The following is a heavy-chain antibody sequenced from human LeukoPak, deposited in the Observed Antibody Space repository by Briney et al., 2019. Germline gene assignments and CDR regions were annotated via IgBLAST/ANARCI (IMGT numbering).Heavy chain of an antibody. D-gene: IGHD3-10*01. CDR3: ARDHGSGSPYYFDS. V-gene: IGHV1-69*05. CDR1: GGTFSSYA. J-gene: IGHJ4*02. Sequence: SVKVSCKASGGTFSSYAISWVRQAPGQGLEWMGGIIPIFGTTNYAQNFQGRVTITTDESTSTAYMELSSLRSEDTAVYYCARDHGSGSPYYFDSWGQGTLVTVSS. CDR2: IIPIFGTT.